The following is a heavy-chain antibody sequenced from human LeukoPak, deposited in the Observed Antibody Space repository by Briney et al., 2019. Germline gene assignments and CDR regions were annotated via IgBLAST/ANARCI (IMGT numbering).Heavy chain of an antibody. CDR2: IYTSGST. CDR1: GGSISSYY. D-gene: IGHD6-6*01. Sequence: SETLSLTCTVSGGSISSYYWSWIRQPAGKGLEWIGRIYTSGSTNYNPSLKSRVTISVDKSKNQFSLKLSSVTAADTAVYYCARDAPFVEYSSLSIYYYYMDVWGKGTTVTVSS. J-gene: IGHJ6*03. V-gene: IGHV4-4*07. CDR3: ARDAPFVEYSSLSIYYYYMDV.